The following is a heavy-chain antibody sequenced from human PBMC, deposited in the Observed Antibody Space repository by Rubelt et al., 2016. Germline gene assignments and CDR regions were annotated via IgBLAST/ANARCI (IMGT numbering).Heavy chain of an antibody. V-gene: IGHV4-39*01. Sequence: QVRLQESGPGLVKPSETLSLMCTVSGGSISSSNYYWGWIRQPPGKGLEWIGSIYYSGSTYYNPSLKSRVTISVDTSKNQFSLKLSSVTAADTAVYYCARQSAVVTAEIDYWGQGTLVTVSS. J-gene: IGHJ4*02. CDR3: ARQSAVVTAEIDY. D-gene: IGHD2-21*02. CDR1: GGSISSSNYY. CDR2: IYYSGST.